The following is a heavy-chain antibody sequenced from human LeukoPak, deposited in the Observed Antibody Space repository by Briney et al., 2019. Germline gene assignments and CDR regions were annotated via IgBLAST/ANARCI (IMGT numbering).Heavy chain of an antibody. J-gene: IGHJ4*02. V-gene: IGHV4-59*01. CDR3: ARVLRYFGRGGGYFDY. Sequence: SETLSLTCTVSVGSLSRYYWCWMRQPPGQGLEWIGYIYYSGSTNYNPSLKSRVTISVDTSKNQFALKLSSVTAADTAAYYCARVLRYFGRGGGYFDYWGQGTQVTVSS. CDR1: VGSLSRYY. CDR2: IYYSGST. D-gene: IGHD3-9*01.